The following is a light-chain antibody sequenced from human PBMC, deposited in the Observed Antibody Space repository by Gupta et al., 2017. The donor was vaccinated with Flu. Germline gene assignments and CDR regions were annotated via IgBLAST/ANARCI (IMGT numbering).Light chain of an antibody. Sequence: PSALSASVGDRVTITCRASQSISSYLNWDQQKPGTAPKLLIYAASSLQSGVPSRFSGSGSGTDCTLTISSLQPEDFATYYCQQSDGTPMTFGQGTKLAIK. CDR2: AAS. CDR1: QSISSY. CDR3: QQSDGTPMT. V-gene: IGKV1-39*01. J-gene: IGKJ2*01.